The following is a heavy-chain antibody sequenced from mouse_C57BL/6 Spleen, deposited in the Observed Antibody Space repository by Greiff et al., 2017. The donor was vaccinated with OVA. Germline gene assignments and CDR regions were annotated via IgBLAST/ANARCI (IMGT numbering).Heavy chain of an antibody. CDR2: IWSGGST. CDR1: GFSLTSYG. V-gene: IGHV2-2*01. D-gene: IGHD4-1*01. Sequence: QVQLKESGPGLVQPSQSLSITCTVSGFSLTSYGVHWVRQSPGKGLEWLGVIWSGGSTDYNAAFISRLSISKDNSKSQVFFKMNSLQADDTAIYYCARKGNWDDVDAMDYWGQGTSVTVSS. J-gene: IGHJ4*01. CDR3: ARKGNWDDVDAMDY.